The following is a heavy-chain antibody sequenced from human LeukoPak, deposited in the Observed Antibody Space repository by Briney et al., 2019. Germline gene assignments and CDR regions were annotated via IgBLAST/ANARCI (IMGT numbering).Heavy chain of an antibody. V-gene: IGHV4-59*01. Sequence: SETLSLTCSVSGGSISKYYWSWIRQPPGKGLEWIGYIYYSGSTNYNPSLKSRVTISVDTSKNQFSLKLSSVTAADTAVYYCARYYGESGRPYYFDYWGQGTLVTVSS. D-gene: IGHD4-17*01. J-gene: IGHJ4*02. CDR2: IYYSGST. CDR3: ARYYGESGRPYYFDY. CDR1: GGSISKYY.